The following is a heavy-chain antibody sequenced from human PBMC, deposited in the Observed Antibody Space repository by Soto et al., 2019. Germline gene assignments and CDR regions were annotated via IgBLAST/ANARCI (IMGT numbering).Heavy chain of an antibody. Sequence: GGSLRLSCAASGFTFSSYSMNWVRQAPGKGLEWVSYISSSSSTIYYADSVKGRFTISRDNAKNSLYLQMNGLRAEDTAVYYCARVRAVAGTVWFDPWGQGTLVTVSS. CDR1: GFTFSSYS. V-gene: IGHV3-48*01. CDR3: ARVRAVAGTVWFDP. D-gene: IGHD6-19*01. CDR2: ISSSSSTI. J-gene: IGHJ5*02.